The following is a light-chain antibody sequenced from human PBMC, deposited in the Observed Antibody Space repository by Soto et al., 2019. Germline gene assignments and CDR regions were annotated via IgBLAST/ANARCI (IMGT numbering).Light chain of an antibody. V-gene: IGLV2-8*01. CDR2: EVS. CDR3: SSYVGTNSYV. CDR1: SSDVGGYDY. J-gene: IGLJ1*01. Sequence: QPVLTQPPSASGSPGQSVTISCTGTSSDVGGYDYVSWYKQHPGKAPKLMIYEVSKRPSGVPDRFSGSKSGNTAALTVSGLQAEDEADYYCSSYVGTNSYVFGTGTKVTVL.